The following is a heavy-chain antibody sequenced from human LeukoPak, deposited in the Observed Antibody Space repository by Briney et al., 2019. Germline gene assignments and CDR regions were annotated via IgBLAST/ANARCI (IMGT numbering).Heavy chain of an antibody. J-gene: IGHJ4*02. CDR3: AKVYNDFWSGSCYFDN. Sequence: PGGSLRLSCAASGFIFNTYAMSWVRQAPGKGLEWVSAISGGAGTTYYADSVKGRFTVSRDNSKNTMYLQMNSLRAEDTAVYYCAKVYNDFWSGSCYFDNWGQRTLVTVYS. CDR2: ISGGAGTT. D-gene: IGHD3-3*01. V-gene: IGHV3-23*01. CDR1: GFIFNTYA.